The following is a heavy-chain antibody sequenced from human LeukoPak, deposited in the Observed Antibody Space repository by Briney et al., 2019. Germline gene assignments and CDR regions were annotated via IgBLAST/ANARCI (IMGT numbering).Heavy chain of an antibody. Sequence: GGSLRLSCAASGFTFSSYAMHWVRQAPGKGLEWVAVISYDGSNKYYADSVKGRFTISRDNSKNTLYLQMNSLRAEDTAVYYCARGGARLYDSSSYYYWGQGTLVTVSS. CDR3: ARGGARLYDSSSYYY. CDR1: GFTFSSYA. V-gene: IGHV3-30*04. CDR2: ISYDGSNK. D-gene: IGHD3-22*01. J-gene: IGHJ4*02.